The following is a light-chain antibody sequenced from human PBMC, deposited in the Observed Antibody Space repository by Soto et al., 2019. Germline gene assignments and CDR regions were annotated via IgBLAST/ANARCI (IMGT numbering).Light chain of an antibody. CDR1: GGDIGRYDF. V-gene: IGLV2-8*01. CDR2: DVN. J-gene: IGLJ1*01. CDR3: VSFAGGTYV. Sequence: QSALTQPPSASGSPGQSVTISCSGTGGDIGRYDFVSWYQQHPGKAPKLMVYDVNRRPPGVPDRFFGSKSGNTASLTVSGLQAEDEADYYCVSFAGGTYVFGTGTKLTVL.